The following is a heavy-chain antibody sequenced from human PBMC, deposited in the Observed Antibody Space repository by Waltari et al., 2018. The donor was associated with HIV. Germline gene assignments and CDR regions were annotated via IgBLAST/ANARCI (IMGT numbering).Heavy chain of an antibody. Sequence: QVQLVESGGGVVQPGRSLRLSCAASGFPFKNYGMHWVRQAPGKGLEWVAVIWYDGSNKYYADSVKGRFTISRDNSKNRLYRQMNSLRAEDTAVYYCARDRGGSSSLVLDSWGQGTLVTVSS. CDR2: IWYDGSNK. D-gene: IGHD6-6*01. CDR1: GFPFKNYG. J-gene: IGHJ4*02. CDR3: ARDRGGSSSLVLDS. V-gene: IGHV3-33*01.